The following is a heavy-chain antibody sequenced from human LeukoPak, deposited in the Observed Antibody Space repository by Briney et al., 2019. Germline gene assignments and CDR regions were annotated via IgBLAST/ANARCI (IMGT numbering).Heavy chain of an antibody. Sequence: SVKVSCKASGGTFSSYAISWVRQAPGQGLEWMGRIIPILGIANYAQKFQGRVTITADKSTSTAYMELSSLRAEDTAVYYCANDSGGYYYYGMDVWGQGTTVTVSS. CDR2: IIPILGIA. V-gene: IGHV1-69*04. D-gene: IGHD6-19*01. CDR1: GGTFSSYA. J-gene: IGHJ6*02. CDR3: ANDSGGYYYYGMDV.